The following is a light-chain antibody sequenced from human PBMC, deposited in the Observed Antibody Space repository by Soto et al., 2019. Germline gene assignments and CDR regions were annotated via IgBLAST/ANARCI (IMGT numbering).Light chain of an antibody. CDR3: HRDSNWQYT. Sequence: EIVLTQSPATLSLSPGETATLSCRVSQGLSCYIAWYQQKPGQPPRLLIYDASNRATGIPARFSGSGSGTDFTLTISSLEPEDFAVYYCHRDSNWQYTFGQGTKLEIK. V-gene: IGKV3-11*01. J-gene: IGKJ2*01. CDR2: DAS. CDR1: QGLSCY.